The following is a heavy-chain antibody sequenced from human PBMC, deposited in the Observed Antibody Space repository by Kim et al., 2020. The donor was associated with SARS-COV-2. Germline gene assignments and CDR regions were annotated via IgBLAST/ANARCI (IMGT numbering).Heavy chain of an antibody. D-gene: IGHD3-16*02. CDR2: INTNTGNP. J-gene: IGHJ4*02. CDR3: ARIYDYVWGSYRYSSDY. Sequence: ASVKVSCKASGYTFTSYAMNWVRQAPGQGLEWMGWINTNTGNPTYAQGFTGRFVFSLDTSVSTAYLQISSLKAEDTAVYYCARIYDYVWGSYRYSSDYWGQGTLVTVSS. V-gene: IGHV7-4-1*02. CDR1: GYTFTSYA.